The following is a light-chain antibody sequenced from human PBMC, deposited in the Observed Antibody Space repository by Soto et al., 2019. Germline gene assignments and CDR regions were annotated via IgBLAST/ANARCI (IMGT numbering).Light chain of an antibody. CDR3: QQYTLSRFT. Sequence: EIVLTQSPGTLSLSPGERATLSCRASQSVNSRYLAWYQQKPGQAPRLLIYGASSRATGIPDRFSGSVSGTDFSLTISRLEPEDFAVHYCQQYTLSRFTFGPGTKVDIK. CDR1: QSVNSRY. CDR2: GAS. V-gene: IGKV3-20*01. J-gene: IGKJ3*01.